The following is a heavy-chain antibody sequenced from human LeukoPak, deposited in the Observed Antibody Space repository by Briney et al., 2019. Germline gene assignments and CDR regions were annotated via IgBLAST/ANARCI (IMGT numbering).Heavy chain of an antibody. CDR1: GFTFSSSA. V-gene: IGHV3-23*01. D-gene: IGHD3-10*01. CDR3: ARSGIKMVRGVIIKSPYHMDV. J-gene: IGHJ6*03. CDR2: ISGSGSGGST. Sequence: PGGSLRLSCAASGFTFSSSATSWVRQAPGKGLEWVSNISGSGSGGSTYYADSVKGRFTISRDDAKNSLSLQMNSLRAEDTAVYYCARSGIKMVRGVIIKSPYHMDVWGKGTTVTVSS.